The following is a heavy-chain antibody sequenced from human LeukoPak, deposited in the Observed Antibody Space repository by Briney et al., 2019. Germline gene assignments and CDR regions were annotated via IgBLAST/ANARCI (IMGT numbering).Heavy chain of an antibody. CDR1: GFTFSGSA. CDR3: TGNYYGSGSYADFDY. CDR2: IRSKTNSYAT. J-gene: IGHJ4*02. Sequence: GGSLRLSCAASGFTFSGSAMHWVRQPSGKGLEWVGRIRSKTNSYATTYAASVKGRFTISRDDSKNTAYLQMDSLKTEDTAVYYCTGNYYGSGSYADFDYWGQGTLVTVSS. D-gene: IGHD3-10*01. V-gene: IGHV3-73*01.